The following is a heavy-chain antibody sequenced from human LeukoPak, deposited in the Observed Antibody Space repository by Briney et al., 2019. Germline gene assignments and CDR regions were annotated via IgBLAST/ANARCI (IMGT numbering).Heavy chain of an antibody. V-gene: IGHV4-39*01. D-gene: IGHD1-26*01. J-gene: IGHJ4*02. CDR2: IYYSGST. CDR3: AAWYSGSYQAMTFDY. Sequence: PSETLSLTCTVSGGSISSSSYYWGWIRQPPGKGLEWTGSIYYSGSTYYNPPLKSRVTISVDTSKNQFSLKLSSVTAADTAVYYCAAWYSGSYQAMTFDYWGQGTLVTISS. CDR1: GGSISSSSYY.